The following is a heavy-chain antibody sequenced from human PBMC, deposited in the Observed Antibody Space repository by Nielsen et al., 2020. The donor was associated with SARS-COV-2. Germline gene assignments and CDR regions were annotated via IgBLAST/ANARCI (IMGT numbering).Heavy chain of an antibody. J-gene: IGHJ4*02. CDR3: ARSTMVRGVHELYYFDY. D-gene: IGHD3-10*01. Sequence: ASVKVSCKASGYTFTSYYMHWVRQAPGQGLEWMGIINPSGGSTSYAQKFQGRVTMTRDTSTSTAYMELSSLRSEDTAVYYCARSTMVRGVHELYYFDYWGQGTLVTVSS. V-gene: IGHV1-46*01. CDR1: GYTFTSYY. CDR2: INPSGGST.